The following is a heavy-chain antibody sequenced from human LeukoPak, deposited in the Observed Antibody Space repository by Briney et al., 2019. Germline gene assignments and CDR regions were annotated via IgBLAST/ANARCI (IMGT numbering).Heavy chain of an antibody. Sequence: PSETLSLTCTVSGGSISSYYWSWIRQPAGKGLEWIGLISASGTTNYNPSLKSRVTMSVDTSKNQFSLNLSSVTAADAAVYYCARDLTTPPYNWFDPWGQGTLVTVSS. V-gene: IGHV4-4*07. J-gene: IGHJ5*02. CDR1: GGSISSYY. CDR2: ISASGTT. CDR3: ARDLTTPPYNWFDP. D-gene: IGHD4-11*01.